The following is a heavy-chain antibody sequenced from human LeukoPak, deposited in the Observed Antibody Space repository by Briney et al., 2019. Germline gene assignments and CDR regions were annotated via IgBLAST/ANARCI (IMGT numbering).Heavy chain of an antibody. Sequence: GGSLRLSCAAPGFTFSSYAMHWVRQAPGKGLEWVAVISYDGSNKYYADSVKGRFTISRDNSKNTLYLQMNSLRAEDTAVYYCARGTPGFDYWGQGTLVTVSS. CDR3: ARGTPGFDY. CDR2: ISYDGSNK. J-gene: IGHJ4*02. CDR1: GFTFSSYA. V-gene: IGHV3-30*04.